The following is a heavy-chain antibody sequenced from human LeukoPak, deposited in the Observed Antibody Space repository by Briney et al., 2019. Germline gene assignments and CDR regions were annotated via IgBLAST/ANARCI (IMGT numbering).Heavy chain of an antibody. V-gene: IGHV1-8*03. CDR1: GYTFTSYD. D-gene: IGHD3-10*01. CDR3: ARELRGSFDY. CDR2: MNPNSGNT. J-gene: IGHJ4*02. Sequence: ASVKVSCKASGYTFTSYDINWVRQATGQGLEWMGWMNPNSGNTGYAQKFQGRVTITRNTSISTTYMELSSMRSEDTAVYYCARELRGSFDYWGQGTLVIVSS.